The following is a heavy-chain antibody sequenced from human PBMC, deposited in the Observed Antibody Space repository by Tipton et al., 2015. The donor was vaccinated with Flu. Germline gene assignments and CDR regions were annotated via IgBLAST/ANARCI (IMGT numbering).Heavy chain of an antibody. CDR2: VSRTGST. J-gene: IGHJ5*02. CDR3: ARRDFSNYVSDPKSWFDP. Sequence: TLSLTCTVSGDSISSGGAYWSWIRQRPGKGLEWIGTVSRTGSTIYNPSLKSRVTISIDTSKNQFSLNMRSVTAADMAVYYCARRDFSNYVSDPKSWFDPWGQGILVTVSS. V-gene: IGHV4-39*07. CDR1: GDSISSGGAY. D-gene: IGHD4-11*01.